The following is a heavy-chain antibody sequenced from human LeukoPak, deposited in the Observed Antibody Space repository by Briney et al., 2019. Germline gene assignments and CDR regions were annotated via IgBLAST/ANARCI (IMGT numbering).Heavy chain of an antibody. CDR3: ARHPLIMAGDGDFDY. J-gene: IGHJ4*02. D-gene: IGHD4/OR15-4a*01. CDR1: GFSLSEYW. Sequence: GGSLRLSCAASGFSLSEYWMSWVRQAPGKGLEWVANIKPDGSETYYLASVRGRFSISRDNAKNSLYLEMNSLRAEDTAMYYCARHPLIMAGDGDFDYWGQGTLVTVSS. CDR2: IKPDGSET. V-gene: IGHV3-7*01.